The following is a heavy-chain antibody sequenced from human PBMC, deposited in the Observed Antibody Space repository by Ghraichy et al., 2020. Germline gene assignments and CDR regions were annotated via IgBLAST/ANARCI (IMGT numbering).Heavy chain of an antibody. Sequence: SETLSLTCAVYGGSFSGYYWSWIRQPPGKGLEWIGEINHSGSTNYNPSLKSRVAMSVDTSKNQFSLKLTSVTAADTAVYYCARLLNDYGDSYYFDYWGQGTLVTVSS. CDR2: INHSGST. J-gene: IGHJ4*02. CDR3: ARLLNDYGDSYYFDY. D-gene: IGHD4-17*01. CDR1: GGSFSGYY. V-gene: IGHV4-34*01.